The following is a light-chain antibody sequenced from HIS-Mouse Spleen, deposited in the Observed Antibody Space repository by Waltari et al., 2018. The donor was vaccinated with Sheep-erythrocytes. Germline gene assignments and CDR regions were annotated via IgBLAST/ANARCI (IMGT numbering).Light chain of an antibody. CDR1: SSNIGSNT. CDR2: SNK. Sequence: QSVLTQPPSASGTPGQRVTISCSGSSSNIGSNTVNWDQHPPGTAPKLLIYSNKPRPSGVPDRCSGSKSGTSASLAISGLQSEDEADYYCAAWDDSLNGPVFGGGTKLTVL. V-gene: IGLV1-44*01. CDR3: AAWDDSLNGPV. J-gene: IGLJ3*02.